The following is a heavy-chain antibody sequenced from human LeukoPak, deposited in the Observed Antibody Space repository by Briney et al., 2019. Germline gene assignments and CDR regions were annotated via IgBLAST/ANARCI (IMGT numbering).Heavy chain of an antibody. Sequence: SETLSPTCAVYGGSFSGYCWSWIRQPPGKGLEWIGEINHSGSTNYNPSLKSRVTISVDTSKNQFSLKLSSVTAADTAVYYCAEGVGATGFDYWGQGTLVTVSS. CDR2: INHSGST. CDR3: AEGVGATGFDY. J-gene: IGHJ4*02. D-gene: IGHD1-26*01. V-gene: IGHV4-34*01. CDR1: GGSFSGYC.